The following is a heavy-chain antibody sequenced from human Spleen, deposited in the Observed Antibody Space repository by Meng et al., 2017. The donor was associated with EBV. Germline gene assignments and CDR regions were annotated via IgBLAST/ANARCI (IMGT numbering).Heavy chain of an antibody. J-gene: IGHJ2*01. Sequence: QVQLQESGPGLVKPSETLSPTCTVSGGSVSSGDYYWSWIRQPPGKRLEWIGYIYYSGSTNYNPSLKSRVTISVDTSKNQFSLKLSSVTAADTAVYYCARSSYYWYFDLWGRGTLVTVSS. V-gene: IGHV4-61*08. CDR1: GGSVSSGDYY. CDR3: ARSSYYWYFDL. D-gene: IGHD2-2*01. CDR2: IYYSGST.